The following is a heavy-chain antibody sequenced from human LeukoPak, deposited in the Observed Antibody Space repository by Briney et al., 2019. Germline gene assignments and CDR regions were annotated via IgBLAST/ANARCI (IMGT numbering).Heavy chain of an antibody. V-gene: IGHV4-34*01. D-gene: IGHD2-15*01. CDR3: ARDLASGGSSN. CDR2: INHSGST. J-gene: IGHJ4*02. Sequence: SETLSLTCAVYGGSFSGYYWSWIRQPPGKGLEWIGEINHSGSTNYNPSLKSRVTISVDTSKNQFSLKLSSVTAADTAVYYCARDLASGGSSNWGQGTLVTVSS. CDR1: GGSFSGYY.